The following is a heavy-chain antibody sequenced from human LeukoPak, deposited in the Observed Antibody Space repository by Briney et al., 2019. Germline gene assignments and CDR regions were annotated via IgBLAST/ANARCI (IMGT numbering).Heavy chain of an antibody. CDR2: IYSGGST. D-gene: IGHD5-24*01. CDR3: ARDRLDGDGYNPLGY. J-gene: IGHJ4*02. Sequence: GGSLRLSCAASGFTVSSNYMSWVRQAPGKGLEWVSVIYSGGSTYYADSVKGRFTISRDNSKNTLYLQMNSLRAEDTAVYYCARDRLDGDGYNPLGYWGQGTLVTVSS. V-gene: IGHV3-53*01. CDR1: GFTVSSNY.